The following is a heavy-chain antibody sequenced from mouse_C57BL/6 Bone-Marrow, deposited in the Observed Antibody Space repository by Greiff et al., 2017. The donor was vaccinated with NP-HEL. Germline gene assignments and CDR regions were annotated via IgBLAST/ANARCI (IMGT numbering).Heavy chain of an antibody. V-gene: IGHV14-4*01. J-gene: IGHJ1*03. CDR2: IDPENGDT. CDR3: TSVTTVVVFYWYFDG. Sequence: VQLQQSGAELVRPRASVKLSCTASGFNIKDDYMHWVKQRPEQGLEWIGWIDPENGDTEYASKFQGQATITADTSSNTAYLQLSSQTSEATAVYYCTSVTTVVVFYWYFDGWGTGTTVTVSS. CDR1: GFNIKDDY. D-gene: IGHD1-1*01.